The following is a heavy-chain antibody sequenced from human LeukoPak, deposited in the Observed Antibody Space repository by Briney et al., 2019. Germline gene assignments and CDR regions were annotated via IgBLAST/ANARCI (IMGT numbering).Heavy chain of an antibody. D-gene: IGHD2-15*01. CDR3: AREGSGASFVDY. J-gene: IGHJ4*02. Sequence: ASVKVSCKASGYTFTSYAMHWVRQAPGQRLEWMGWIHAGNGNTKYSEKFQGRLTITRDTSASTGYMEMSSLRWEDTAVYYCAREGSGASFVDYWGQGTLVTVSS. CDR1: GYTFTSYA. CDR2: IHAGNGNT. V-gene: IGHV1-3*01.